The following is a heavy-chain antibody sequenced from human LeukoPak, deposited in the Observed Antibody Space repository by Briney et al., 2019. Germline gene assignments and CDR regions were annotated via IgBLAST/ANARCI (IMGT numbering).Heavy chain of an antibody. V-gene: IGHV3-21*01. J-gene: IGHJ4*02. CDR2: ISTGSNSL. CDR3: ARGLSLDY. Sequence: GGSMRLSCGASGFTFKSYNMNWVRQAPGKGLEWVSSISTGSNSLYYGDSVRGRFTISREDSRNSLYLQTSNLRAEDTAVYYCARGLSLDYWGQGTLVTVSS. CDR1: GFTFKSYN.